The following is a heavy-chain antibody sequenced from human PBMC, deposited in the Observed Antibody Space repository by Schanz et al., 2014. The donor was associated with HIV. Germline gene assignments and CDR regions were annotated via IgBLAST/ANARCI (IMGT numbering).Heavy chain of an antibody. CDR3: ARGIRRYCRSPSCNTGWFDP. CDR2: INHSGAT. CDR1: SGPFGGTW. V-gene: IGHV4-34*01. Sequence: QVQLQQWGAGLLKPSETLSLTCAVYSGPFGGTWWNWLRQPPGKGLEWIGDINHSGATRYNSSLTTRVTMSLDPSRRQISLKVTSVTAADTAVYYCARGIRRYCRSPSCNTGWFDPWGQGTLVTVSS. J-gene: IGHJ5*02. D-gene: IGHD2-2*02.